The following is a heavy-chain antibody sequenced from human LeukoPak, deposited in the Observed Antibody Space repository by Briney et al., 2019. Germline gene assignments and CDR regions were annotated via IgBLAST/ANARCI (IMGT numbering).Heavy chain of an antibody. CDR3: AGGSFRTGFDP. CDR2: IYYSGST. CDR1: GGSISSYY. Sequence: SETLSLTCTVSGGSISSYYWSWIRQPPGKGLEWIGYIYYSGSTNYNPSLKSRVTISVDTSKNQFSLKLSSVTAADTAVYYCAGGSFRTGFDPWGQGTLVTVSS. J-gene: IGHJ5*02. D-gene: IGHD3-10*01. V-gene: IGHV4-59*01.